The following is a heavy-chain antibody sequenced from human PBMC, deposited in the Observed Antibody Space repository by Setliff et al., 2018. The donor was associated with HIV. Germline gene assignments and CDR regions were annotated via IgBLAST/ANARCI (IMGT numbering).Heavy chain of an antibody. Sequence: SGPTLVNPTQTLTLTCTFSGFSLSTSGVGVGWIRQPPGKALEWLALIYWDADKRYSPSLKNRLTITRDTSKNQVLLTMTNMDPLDTATYYCAHRKVDAFDIWGQGAMVTVSS. CDR1: GFSLSTSGVG. CDR3: AHRKVDAFDI. J-gene: IGHJ3*02. CDR2: IYWDADK. V-gene: IGHV2-5*02.